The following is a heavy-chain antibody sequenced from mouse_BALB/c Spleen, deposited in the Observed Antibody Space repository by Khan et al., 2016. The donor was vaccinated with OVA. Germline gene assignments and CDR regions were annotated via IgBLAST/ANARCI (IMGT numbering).Heavy chain of an antibody. J-gene: IGHJ2*01. CDR3: ADLEDK. CDR2: IRAGGGT. V-gene: IGHV2-9*02. CDR1: GFSLTSYG. Sequence: QVQLKQSGPGLVAPSQTLSITCTVSGFSLTSYGVHWVRQPPGKGMEWLGVIRAGGGTNYYSALMSRLSFSTDNSKSQAFLKKNSLQNCGTAMYYCADLEDKWGQGTTVTVSS.